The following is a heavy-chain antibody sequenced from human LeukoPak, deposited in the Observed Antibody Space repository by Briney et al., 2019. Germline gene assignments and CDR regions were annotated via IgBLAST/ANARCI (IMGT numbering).Heavy chain of an antibody. CDR3: ARLGSGSNY. CDR2: TYYRSKWYT. V-gene: IGHV6-1*01. Sequence: SQTLSLTCAISGDSFSSNSAAWIWIRQSPSRGLEWLGRTYYRSKWYTEYAVSVKSRITINPDTSKNQFSLQLSSVNSEDTAVYYCARLGSGSNYWGQGTLVTVSS. D-gene: IGHD3-10*01. CDR1: GDSFSSNSAA. J-gene: IGHJ4*02.